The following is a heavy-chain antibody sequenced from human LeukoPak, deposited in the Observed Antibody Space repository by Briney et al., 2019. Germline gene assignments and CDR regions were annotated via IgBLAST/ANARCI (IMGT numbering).Heavy chain of an antibody. CDR2: IYHSGST. V-gene: IGHV4-38-2*02. Sequence: SETLSLTCTVSGYSLSSGYYWGWIRQPPGKGLEWIGSIYHSGSTYYNPSLKSRVTISVDTSKNQFSLKLSSVTAADTAVYYCARVSIGEKRKYDSSGYYYVDYWGQGTLVTVSS. CDR1: GYSLSSGYY. D-gene: IGHD3-22*01. J-gene: IGHJ4*02. CDR3: ARVSIGEKRKYDSSGYYYVDY.